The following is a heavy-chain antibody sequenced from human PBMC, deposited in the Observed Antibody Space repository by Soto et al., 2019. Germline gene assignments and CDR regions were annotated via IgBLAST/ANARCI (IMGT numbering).Heavy chain of an antibody. CDR1: GFTFRNNV. D-gene: IGHD6-13*01. J-gene: IGHJ4*02. CDR2: ITGSGRDT. CDR3: AKNGLDNSPAAIDS. Sequence: EVQLLESGGGLAQPGGSLRLSCAASGFTFRNNVLSWVRQAPGKGLYWVSGITGSGRDTYYADSVKGRFTISRDNYKNMVFLQMNILRAEETALYYCAKNGLDNSPAAIDSWGPGTLVTVSS. V-gene: IGHV3-23*01.